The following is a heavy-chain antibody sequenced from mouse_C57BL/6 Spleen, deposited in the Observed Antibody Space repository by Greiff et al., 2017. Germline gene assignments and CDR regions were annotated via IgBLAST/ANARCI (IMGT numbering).Heavy chain of an antibody. V-gene: IGHV1-81*01. D-gene: IGHD1-1*01. CDR1: GYTFTSYG. J-gene: IGHJ1*03. CDR3: ANYYGSSYWYFDV. Sequence: QVQLQQSGAELARPGASVKLSCKASGYTFTSYGISWVKQRTGQGLEWIGEIYPRSGNTYYNEKFKGKATLTADKSSSTAYMELRSLTSEDSAVYFGANYYGSSYWYFDVWGTGTTVTVSS. CDR2: IYPRSGNT.